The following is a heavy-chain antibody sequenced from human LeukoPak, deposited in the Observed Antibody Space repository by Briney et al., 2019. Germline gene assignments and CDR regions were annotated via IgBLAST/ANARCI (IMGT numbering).Heavy chain of an antibody. CDR2: INPNNGGT. V-gene: IGHV1-2*02. CDR1: GYTLTGYY. Sequence: ASVKVSCKASGYTLTGYYVHWVRQAPGQGLEWMGWINPNNGGTLYAQNFRGRVTMTRDTAIGTAYMEVSGLTSDDTAVYYCARGYCSAGDCYEFDYWGQGTLVTVSS. CDR3: ARGYCSAGDCYEFDY. D-gene: IGHD2-21*02. J-gene: IGHJ4*02.